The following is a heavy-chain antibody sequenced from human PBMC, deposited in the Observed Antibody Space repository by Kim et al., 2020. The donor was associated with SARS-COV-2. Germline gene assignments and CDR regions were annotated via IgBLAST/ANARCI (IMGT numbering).Heavy chain of an antibody. CDR2: ISYDGSNK. CDR1: GFTFSSYG. Sequence: GGSLRLSCAASGFTFSSYGMHWVRQAPGKGLEWVAVISYDGSNKYYADSVKGRFTISRDNSKNTLYLQMNSLRAEDTAVYYCAKDEERLRYFDWLFRAVDYWGQGTLVTVSS. D-gene: IGHD3-9*01. J-gene: IGHJ4*02. V-gene: IGHV3-30*18. CDR3: AKDEERLRYFDWLFRAVDY.